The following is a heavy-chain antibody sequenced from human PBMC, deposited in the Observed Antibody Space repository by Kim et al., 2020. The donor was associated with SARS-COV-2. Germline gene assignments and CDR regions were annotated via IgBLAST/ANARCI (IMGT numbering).Heavy chain of an antibody. CDR1: GYTFTSYG. Sequence: ASVKVSCKASGYTFTSYGISWVRQAPGQGLEWMGWISAYDGNTNYAQKLQGRVTMTTDTSTSTAYMELRSLKSDDTAVYYCARDSGFGSGWEYFDYWGQGTLVTVSS. CDR2: ISAYDGNT. V-gene: IGHV1-18*01. J-gene: IGHJ4*02. D-gene: IGHD6-19*01. CDR3: ARDSGFGSGWEYFDY.